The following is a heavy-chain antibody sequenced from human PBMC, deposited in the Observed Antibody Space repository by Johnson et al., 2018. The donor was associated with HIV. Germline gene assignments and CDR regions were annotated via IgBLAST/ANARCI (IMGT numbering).Heavy chain of an antibody. D-gene: IGHD6-19*01. CDR1: GFIFSSYA. CDR2: IGFDGTNK. Sequence: QMLLVESGGGVVQPGRSLRLSCAASGFIFSSYAIHWVRQAPGKGLQWVAVIGFDGTNKYYADSLKGRFTISRDNSKNLTNLQMNGLSDEDTADYYCVRDQGSGWPTNAFDIWGRGTRVTVSS. CDR3: VRDQGSGWPTNAFDI. J-gene: IGHJ3*02. V-gene: IGHV3-30*04.